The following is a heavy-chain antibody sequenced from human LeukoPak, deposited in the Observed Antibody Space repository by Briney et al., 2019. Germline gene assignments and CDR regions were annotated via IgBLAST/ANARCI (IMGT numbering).Heavy chain of an antibody. D-gene: IGHD3-3*01. CDR3: ARDHGDDAFDI. Sequence: ASVKVSCKASGYTFTDYYIHWVRQAPGQGLEWMGWINSNRGGTNYAQKFQGRVTMTRDTSISTAYMELRSVRSDDAAVYYCARDHGDDAFDIWGPGTMVTVSS. J-gene: IGHJ3*02. CDR2: INSNRGGT. CDR1: GYTFTDYY. V-gene: IGHV1-2*02.